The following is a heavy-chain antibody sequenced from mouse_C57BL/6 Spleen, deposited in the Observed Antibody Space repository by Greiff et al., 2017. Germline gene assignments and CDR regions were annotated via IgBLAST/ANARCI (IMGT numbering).Heavy chain of an antibody. V-gene: IGHV3-6*01. Sequence: EVKLEESGPGLVKPSQSLSLTCSVTGYSITSGYYWNWIRQFPGNKLEWMGYISYDGSNNYNPSLKNRISITRDTSKNQFFLKLNSVTTEDTATYYCARGYGSSYGYFDVWGTGTTVTVSS. D-gene: IGHD1-1*01. J-gene: IGHJ1*03. CDR1: GYSITSGYY. CDR2: ISYDGSN. CDR3: ARGYGSSYGYFDV.